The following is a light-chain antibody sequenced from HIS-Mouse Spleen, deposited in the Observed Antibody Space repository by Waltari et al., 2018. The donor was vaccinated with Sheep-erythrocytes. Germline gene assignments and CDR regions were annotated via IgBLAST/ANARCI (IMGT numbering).Light chain of an antibody. CDR3: CSYAGSYNHV. Sequence: QSALTQPRSVSGSPGQSVTISCTGIGSDVGGYNYVSWYQQHPGKAPKLMIYDVSKRPSGVPDRFSGSKSGNTASLTISGLQAEDEADYYCCSYAGSYNHVFATGTKVTVL. CDR2: DVS. CDR1: GSDVGGYNY. J-gene: IGLJ1*01. V-gene: IGLV2-11*01.